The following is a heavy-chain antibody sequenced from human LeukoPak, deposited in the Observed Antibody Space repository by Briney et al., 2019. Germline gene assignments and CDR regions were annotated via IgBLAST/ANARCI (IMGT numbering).Heavy chain of an antibody. D-gene: IGHD3-10*01. J-gene: IGHJ3*02. CDR2: IIPIFGTA. V-gene: IGHV1-69*13. CDR1: GGTFSSYA. CDR3: ARDPLWFGELLNAFDI. Sequence: GASVKVSCKASGGTFSSYAISWVRQAPGQGLEWMGGIIPIFGTANYAQKFQGRVTITADESTSTAYMELNSLRSEDTAVYYCARDPLWFGELLNAFDIWGQGTMVTVSS.